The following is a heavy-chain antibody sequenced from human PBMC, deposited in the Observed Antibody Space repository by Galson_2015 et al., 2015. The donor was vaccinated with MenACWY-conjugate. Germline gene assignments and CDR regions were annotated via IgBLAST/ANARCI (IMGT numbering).Heavy chain of an antibody. CDR1: GFTFSDYY. CDR3: ARVNYDSSGYYLDY. CDR2: ISSSSGYT. Sequence: SLRLSCAASGFTFSDYYMSWIRQAPGKGLEWVSYISSSSGYTNYADSVKGRFTISRDNAKDSLYLQMNSLRAEDTAVYYCARVNYDSSGYYLDYWGQGTLVTVSS. V-gene: IGHV3-11*06. D-gene: IGHD3-22*01. J-gene: IGHJ4*02.